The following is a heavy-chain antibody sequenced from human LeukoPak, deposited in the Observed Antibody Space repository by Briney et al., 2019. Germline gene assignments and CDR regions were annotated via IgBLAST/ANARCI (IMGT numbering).Heavy chain of an antibody. CDR2: IRYDGSNK. V-gene: IGHV3-30*02. J-gene: IGHJ6*03. D-gene: IGHD6-13*01. CDR3: AKTGELIAAAGTDSYYYYYMDV. CDR1: GFTFSSYG. Sequence: GGSLRLSCAASGFTFSSYGMHWVRQAPGKGLEWVTVIRYDGSNKYYADSVQGRFTISRDNSKNTLYLQMNSLRAEDTAVYYCAKTGELIAAAGTDSYYYYYMDVWGKGTTVTISS.